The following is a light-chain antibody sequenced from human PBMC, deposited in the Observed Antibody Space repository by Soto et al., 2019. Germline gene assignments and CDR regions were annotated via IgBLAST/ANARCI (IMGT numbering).Light chain of an antibody. CDR3: SSYTSGSTLVV. Sequence: QSALTQPASVSGSPGQSITISCTGSSSDVGAYNYVSWHQQHPGKAPRLMIYEVTNRPSGVSNRFSRSKSGNTASLTISGLRAEDEADFYCSSYTSGSTLVVFGGGTKLTVL. V-gene: IGLV2-14*01. CDR2: EVT. J-gene: IGLJ2*01. CDR1: SSDVGAYNY.